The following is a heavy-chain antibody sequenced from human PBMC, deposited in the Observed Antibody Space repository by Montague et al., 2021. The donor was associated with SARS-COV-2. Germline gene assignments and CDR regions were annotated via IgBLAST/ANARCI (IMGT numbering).Heavy chain of an antibody. J-gene: IGHJ4*02. Sequence: SETPSLTCTVSGGSISSSSYYWGWIRQPPGKGLEWIGSIYYSGXTXYXXXXKXRVTISVDTSKNQFSLKLSSVTAADTAVYYCARVISRQNNIVVVGLYYFDYWGQGTLVTVSS. D-gene: IGHD2-15*01. CDR3: ARVISRQNNIVVVGLYYFDY. V-gene: IGHV4-39*07. CDR2: IYYSGXT. CDR1: GGSISSSSYY.